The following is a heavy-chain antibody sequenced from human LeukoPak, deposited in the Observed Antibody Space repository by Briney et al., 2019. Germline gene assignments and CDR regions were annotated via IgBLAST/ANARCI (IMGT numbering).Heavy chain of an antibody. CDR3: ARFCSGGSCYGP. Sequence: GASVKVSCKASGYTFTGYCIHWVRQAPGQGLEWMGWINPNSGDTNYAQKFQGRVTMTRDTSISTAYMELSRLRSDDTAVYYCARFCSGGSCYGPWGQGTLVTVSS. D-gene: IGHD2-15*01. CDR2: INPNSGDT. V-gene: IGHV1-2*02. J-gene: IGHJ5*02. CDR1: GYTFTGYC.